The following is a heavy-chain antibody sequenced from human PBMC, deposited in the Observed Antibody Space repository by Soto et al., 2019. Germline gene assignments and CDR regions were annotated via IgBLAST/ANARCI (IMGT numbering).Heavy chain of an antibody. J-gene: IGHJ5*02. D-gene: IGHD1-26*01. CDR2: ISYDGSNR. V-gene: IGHV3-30*18. CDR1: GFSFSSYG. CDR3: AKDLFSGGSYPNWFDP. Sequence: QVQLVESGGGMVQPGRSLRLSCTASGFSFSSYGMHWVRQAPGKGLEWVALISYDGSNRFYADSVKGRFTISRDNSKNTLYLQMNSLRAEDTAVYYCAKDLFSGGSYPNWFDPWGQGTLVTVSS.